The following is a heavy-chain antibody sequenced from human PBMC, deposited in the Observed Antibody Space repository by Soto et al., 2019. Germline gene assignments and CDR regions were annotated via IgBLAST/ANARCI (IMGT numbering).Heavy chain of an antibody. CDR1: GFTFSSYA. CDR3: SIPVVAATQFAFDI. V-gene: IGHV3-23*01. D-gene: IGHD2-15*01. J-gene: IGHJ3*02. Sequence: EVQLLESGGGLVQPGGSLRLSCAASGFTFSSYAMSWVRQAPGKGLEWVSAISGSGGSTYYADSVKGRFTISRHNSKNALYLQMKSLTAEDTAVYYCSIPVVAATQFAFDIWGQGTMVTVSS. CDR2: ISGSGGST.